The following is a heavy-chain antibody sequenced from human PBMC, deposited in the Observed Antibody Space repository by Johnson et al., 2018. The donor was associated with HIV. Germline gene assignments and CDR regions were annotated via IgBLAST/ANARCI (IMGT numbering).Heavy chain of an antibody. J-gene: IGHJ3*02. Sequence: QVQLVESGGGVVQPGRSLRLSCAASGFTFNPYGIHWVRRAPGKGLEWVALISYDGSNKYYAESVKGRFTISRDNAKNSLYLQMNSLRAEDTALYYCARDRARYYDSSGYYYDAFDIWGQGTMVTVSS. CDR3: ARDRARYYDSSGYYYDAFDI. CDR1: GFTFNPYG. V-gene: IGHV3-30*19. D-gene: IGHD3-22*01. CDR2: ISYDGSNK.